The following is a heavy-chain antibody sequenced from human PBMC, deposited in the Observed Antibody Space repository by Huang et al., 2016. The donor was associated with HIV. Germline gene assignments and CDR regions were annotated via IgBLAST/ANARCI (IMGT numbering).Heavy chain of an antibody. J-gene: IGHJ4*02. D-gene: IGHD3-22*01. Sequence: QVQLVQSGGEVKKPGASVKVSCKASDYTFTSYGISWVRQAPGQGLEWRGWIRTNNGDTNYAQKFQGRVTMTTDTSTSTAYMELRSLRSDDTAVYYCGGSSGYWSFDYWGQGTLVTVSS. CDR1: DYTFTSYG. CDR2: IRTNNGDT. CDR3: GGSSGYWSFDY. V-gene: IGHV1-18*04.